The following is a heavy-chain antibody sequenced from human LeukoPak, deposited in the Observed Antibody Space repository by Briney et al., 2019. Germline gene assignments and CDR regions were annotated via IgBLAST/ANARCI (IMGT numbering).Heavy chain of an antibody. CDR2: IYYSGST. D-gene: IGHD3-22*01. Sequence: PSETLSLTCTVSGGSISSYYWSWIRQPPGKGLEWIGYIYYSGSTNYNPSLKSRVTISVDTSKNQFSLELSSVTAADTAVYYCARAVDYYDSSYYFDYWGQGTLVTVSS. CDR1: GGSISSYY. J-gene: IGHJ4*02. CDR3: ARAVDYYDSSYYFDY. V-gene: IGHV4-59*01.